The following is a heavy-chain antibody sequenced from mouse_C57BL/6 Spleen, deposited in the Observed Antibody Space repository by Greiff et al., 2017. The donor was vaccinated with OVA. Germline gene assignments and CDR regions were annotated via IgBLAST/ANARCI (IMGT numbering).Heavy chain of an antibody. J-gene: IGHJ2*01. CDR2: INYDGSST. CDR3: AREGRFLDY. V-gene: IGHV5-16*01. CDR1: GFTFSDYY. Sequence: EVQRVESEGGLVQPGSSMKLSCTASGFTFSDYYMAWVRQVPEKGLEWVANINYDGSSTYYLDSLKSRFIISRDNAKNILYLQMSSLKSEDTATYYCAREGRFLDYWGQGTTLTVSS.